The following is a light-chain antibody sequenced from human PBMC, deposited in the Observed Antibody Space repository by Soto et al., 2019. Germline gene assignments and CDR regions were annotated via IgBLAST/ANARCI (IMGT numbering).Light chain of an antibody. CDR2: DVS. Sequence: QSALTQPRSVSGSPGPSVTISCTGTSSDVGGYNYVSWYQQHPGKAPKLMIYDVSKRPSGVPDRFSGSKSCNTASLTISGLQAEDEADYYCCSYAGSYTFGYVFGTGTKLTVL. CDR1: SSDVGGYNY. V-gene: IGLV2-11*01. CDR3: CSYAGSYTFGYV. J-gene: IGLJ1*01.